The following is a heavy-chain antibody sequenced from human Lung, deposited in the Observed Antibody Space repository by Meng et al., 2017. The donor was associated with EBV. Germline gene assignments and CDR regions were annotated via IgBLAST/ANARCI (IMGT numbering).Heavy chain of an antibody. CDR1: GYTFTSYD. V-gene: IGHV1-8*01. CDR3: ATGVADFEY. J-gene: IGHJ4*02. Sequence: QVQLLQSGDVEKKPGASVKVSCKASGYTFTSYDINWVRQGTGQGLEWMGWMNPNRGTTGYAQKFQGRVTMTRNISKSTAYMDLSSLRSEDTAVYYCATGVADFEYWGQGTLVTVSS. D-gene: IGHD6-19*01. CDR2: MNPNRGTT.